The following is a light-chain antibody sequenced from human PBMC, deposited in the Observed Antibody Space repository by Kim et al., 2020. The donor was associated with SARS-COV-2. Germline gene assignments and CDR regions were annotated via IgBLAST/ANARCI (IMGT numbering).Light chain of an antibody. J-gene: IGKJ2*01. CDR1: QSISSW. V-gene: IGKV1-5*03. CDR2: KAS. CDR3: QQYNSFLT. Sequence: DIQMTQSPSTLSASIGDRVTITCRASQSISSWLAWYQQKPGKAPRLLIYKASTLETGVPSRFSGGGSGTEFTLTISSLQPDDFATYYCQQYNSFLTFGQGTKLEI.